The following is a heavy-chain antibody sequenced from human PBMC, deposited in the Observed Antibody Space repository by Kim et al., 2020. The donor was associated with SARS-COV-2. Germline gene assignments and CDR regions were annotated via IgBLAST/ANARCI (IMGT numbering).Heavy chain of an antibody. D-gene: IGHD3-10*01. CDR2: INPNSGGA. CDR1: GYTFSGYC. CDR3: AREGAYYGSGSHDGFDI. Sequence: ASVKVSCKASGYTFSGYCMHWVRQAPGLGLEWMGWINPNSGGANYVQKFQDRVTMTRDTSLSTAYMELSRLRSDDTAVYYCAREGAYYGSGSHDGFDIWGQGTMVTVSS. J-gene: IGHJ3*02. V-gene: IGHV1-2*02.